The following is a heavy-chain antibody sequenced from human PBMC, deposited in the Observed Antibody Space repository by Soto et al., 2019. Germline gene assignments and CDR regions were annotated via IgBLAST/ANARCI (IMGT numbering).Heavy chain of an antibody. CDR2: VSGSSSYI. CDR1: GFNFRNFN. J-gene: IGHJ5*01. CDR3: ARDLRGHYGP. D-gene: IGHD4-17*01. V-gene: IGHV3-21*06. Sequence: VGSLRLSCEGSGFNFRNFNMIWVRQAPGKGLEWVSSVSGSSSYIYYADSVKGRFTVSRDNANNLVFLQMNGLRPEDTAMYYCARDLRGHYGPWGQ.